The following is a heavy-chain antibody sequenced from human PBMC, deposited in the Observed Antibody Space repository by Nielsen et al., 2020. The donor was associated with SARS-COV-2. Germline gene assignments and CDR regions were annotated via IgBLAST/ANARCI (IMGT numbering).Heavy chain of an antibody. CDR2: ITWNSVGI. V-gene: IGHV3-9*01. CDR3: AKVDGMDV. J-gene: IGHJ6*02. CDR1: GFTFDDYG. Sequence: GGSLRLSCTASGFTFDDYGMHWVRQAPGKGLEWVSGITWNSVGIAYADSVKGRFTISRDNAKNSLYLQMNSLRAEDTALYYCAKVDGMDVWGQGTTVTVSS.